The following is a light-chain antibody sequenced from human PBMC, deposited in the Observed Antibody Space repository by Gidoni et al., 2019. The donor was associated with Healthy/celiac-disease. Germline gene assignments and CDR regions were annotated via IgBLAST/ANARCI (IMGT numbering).Light chain of an antibody. CDR3: QSYDSSLSGSV. Sequence: QSVLTHPPSVSGAPRQRVTISCTGSSSNIGAGYDVHWYQQLPGTAPKLLIYGNSNRPSGVPDRFSGSKSGTSASLAITELQAEDEADYYCQSYDSSLSGSVFGGGTKLTVL. CDR1: SSNIGAGYD. J-gene: IGLJ2*01. CDR2: GNS. V-gene: IGLV1-40*01.